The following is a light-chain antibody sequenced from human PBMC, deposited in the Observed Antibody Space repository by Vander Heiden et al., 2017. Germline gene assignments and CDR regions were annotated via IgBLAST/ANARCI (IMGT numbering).Light chain of an antibody. CDR2: EDT. J-gene: IGLJ3*02. CDR1: AMPKKF. Sequence: SYELTQPPSVSVSPGQTARITCYGDAMPKKFAYWYQQKSGQAPVLVIFEDTKRPSGIPQRFSGSSSGTLATLTISGAQVEDEADYYFYSTDSSGNQGVFGGGTKVTVL. V-gene: IGLV3-10*01. CDR3: YSTDSSGNQGV.